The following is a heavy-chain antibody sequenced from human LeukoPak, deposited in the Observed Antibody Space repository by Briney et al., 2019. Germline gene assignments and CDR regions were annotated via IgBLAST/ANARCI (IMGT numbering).Heavy chain of an antibody. CDR3: AKDARSYYDSSGYYSDY. J-gene: IGHJ4*02. D-gene: IGHD3-22*01. Sequence: VGSLRLSPAASGFTLTRYAMSSVRQAPGRGGGWVSAISGSGGSTYYADSVKGRFTISRDNSKNTLYLQMNSLRAEDTAVYYCAKDARSYYDSSGYYSDYGGEGTLVTVSS. CDR2: ISGSGGST. V-gene: IGHV3-23*01. CDR1: GFTLTRYA.